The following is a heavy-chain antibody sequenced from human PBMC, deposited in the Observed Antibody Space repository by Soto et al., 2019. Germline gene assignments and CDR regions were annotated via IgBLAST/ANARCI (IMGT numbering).Heavy chain of an antibody. CDR3: ARIYCAGGNCYRRGGFYYGMDV. D-gene: IGHD2-8*02. CDR2: IYWDDDK. J-gene: IGHJ6*02. CDR1: GFSLTTGGMG. V-gene: IGHV2-5*02. Sequence: QITLKESGPPLVQPTQTLTLTCSCSGFSLTTGGMGVGWIRQPPGKAREWLALIYWDDDKGYSPSLKSRLTIIKDISKNQVVLTMTKVDPVDTATYYCARIYCAGGNCYRRGGFYYGMDVWGQGTTVTVSS.